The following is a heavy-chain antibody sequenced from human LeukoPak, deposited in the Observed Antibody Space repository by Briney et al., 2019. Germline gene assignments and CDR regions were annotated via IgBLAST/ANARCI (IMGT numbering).Heavy chain of an antibody. Sequence: GGSLRLSCTASGFTFGDYTMNWFRQAPGKGLEWVANIKQDGSGKYYVDSVKGRFTISRDNAKNSLYLQMNSLRAEDTAVYYCARLNSGYDLANWGQGTLVTVSS. J-gene: IGHJ4*02. CDR2: IKQDGSGK. D-gene: IGHD5-12*01. CDR3: ARLNSGYDLAN. V-gene: IGHV3-7*01. CDR1: GFTFGDYT.